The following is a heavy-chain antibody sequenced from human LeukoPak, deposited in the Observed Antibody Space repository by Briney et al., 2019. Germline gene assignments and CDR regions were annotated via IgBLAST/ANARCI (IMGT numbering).Heavy chain of an antibody. CDR2: IYPGDSDT. V-gene: IGHV5-51*01. Sequence: PGESLKISCKGSGYSFTSYWIGWVRQMPGKGLEWMGIIYPGDSDTRYSPSFQGQVPISADKSISTAYLQWSSLKASDTAMYYCASFGDYYGSGSYYNWFDPWGQGTLVTVSS. D-gene: IGHD3-10*01. CDR1: GYSFTSYW. CDR3: ASFGDYYGSGSYYNWFDP. J-gene: IGHJ5*02.